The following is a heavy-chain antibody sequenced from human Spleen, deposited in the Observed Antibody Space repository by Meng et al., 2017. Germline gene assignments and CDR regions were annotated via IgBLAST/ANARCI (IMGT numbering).Heavy chain of an antibody. V-gene: IGHV1-2*06. D-gene: IGHD6-25*01. J-gene: IGHJ4*02. CDR3: ARDEDISAAGKLFGDY. Sequence: ASVKVSCKPSGYNFPDYYIHWVRRAPGQGLEWMGRINPKSGDTHYAQKFQARVTMTGDTSISTAYMGLSGLRSDDTAMYYCARDEDISAAGKLFGDYWGQGNLVTVSS. CDR1: GYNFPDYY. CDR2: INPKSGDT.